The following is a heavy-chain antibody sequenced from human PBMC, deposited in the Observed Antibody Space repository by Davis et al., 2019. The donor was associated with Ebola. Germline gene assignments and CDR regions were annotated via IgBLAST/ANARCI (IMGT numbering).Heavy chain of an antibody. CDR1: GGSFSGYY. D-gene: IGHD2-15*01. V-gene: IGHV4-34*01. CDR3: AREDCSGGSCYKY. Sequence: MPSETLSLTCAVYGGSFSGYYWSWIRQPPGKGLEWIGEINHSGSTNYNPSLKSRVTISVDTSKNQFSLKLSSVTAADTAVYYCAREDCSGGSCYKYWGQGTLVTVSS. J-gene: IGHJ4*02. CDR2: INHSGST.